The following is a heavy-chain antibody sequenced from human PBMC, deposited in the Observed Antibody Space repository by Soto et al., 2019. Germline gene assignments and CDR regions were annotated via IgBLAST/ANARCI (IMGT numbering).Heavy chain of an antibody. CDR3: ARGSRSSLFRYYYGMDV. D-gene: IGHD3-10*01. CDR1: GGTFSSYA. J-gene: IGHJ6*02. Sequence: QVQLVQSGAEVKKPGSSVKVSCKASGGTFSSYAISWVRQAPEQGLEWMGGIIPIFGTANYAQKFQGRVTITADESTSTAYMELSSLRSEDTAVYYCARGSRSSLFRYYYGMDVWGQGTTVTVSS. V-gene: IGHV1-69*01. CDR2: IIPIFGTA.